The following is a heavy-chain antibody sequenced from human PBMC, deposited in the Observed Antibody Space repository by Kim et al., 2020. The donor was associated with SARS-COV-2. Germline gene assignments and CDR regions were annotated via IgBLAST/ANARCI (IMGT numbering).Heavy chain of an antibody. D-gene: IGHD4-17*01. CDR2: INSDGSTT. Sequence: GGSLRLSCSASGFTITTYWMNWVRQAPGKGLVWVSRINSDGSTTDYADSVKGRFTISRDNAKNTLYLQLNSLRAEDTAVYYCARRLPTPSGNSFDYWGHGTLVTVSS. V-gene: IGHV3-74*01. J-gene: IGHJ4*01. CDR1: GFTITTYW. CDR3: ARRLPTPSGNSFDY.